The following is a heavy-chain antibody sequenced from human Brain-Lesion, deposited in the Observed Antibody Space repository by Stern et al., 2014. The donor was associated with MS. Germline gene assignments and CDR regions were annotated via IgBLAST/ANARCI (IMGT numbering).Heavy chain of an antibody. CDR1: GYTLTELS. CDR3: ATLSPGAGGNYYRHFDY. J-gene: IGHJ4*02. CDR2: FDPEDGET. Sequence: QMQLVESGAEVKKPGASVKVSCKVSGYTLTELSMHWVRQAPRKGLEWMGGFDPEDGETIYAQKFQGRVTMTEDTSTDTAYMELSSLRSEDTAVYCCATLSPGAGGNYYRHFDYWGQGTLVTVSS. V-gene: IGHV1-24*01. D-gene: IGHD1-26*01.